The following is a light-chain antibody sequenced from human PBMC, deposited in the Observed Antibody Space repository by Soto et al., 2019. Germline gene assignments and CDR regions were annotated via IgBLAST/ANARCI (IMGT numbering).Light chain of an antibody. J-gene: IGLJ2*01. V-gene: IGLV7-46*01. Sequence: QAVVTQEPSLTVSPGGTVTLTCGSSTGAVTSGHWPYWFQQRPGQAPRTLIFDTSSKHSWTPARFSGSLLGGKAALTLSGAQPEDEAEYYCLLSYPGAAIFGGGTKLTVL. CDR3: LLSYPGAAI. CDR2: DTS. CDR1: TGAVTSGHW.